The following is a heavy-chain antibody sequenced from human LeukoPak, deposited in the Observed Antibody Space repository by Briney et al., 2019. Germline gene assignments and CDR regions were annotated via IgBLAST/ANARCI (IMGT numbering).Heavy chain of an antibody. CDR1: GDSINSGNSH. D-gene: IGHD3-10*02. CDR2: VYDSWNN. J-gene: IGHJ4*02. V-gene: IGHV4-30-4*01. Sequence: SQTLSLTCTVSGDSINSGNSHWTWIRQPPGKGLEWLGSVYDSWNNYYNPSLESRITMSVDTSKNQYSLGLSSVIAADTAVYYCASYFVGNGGGGYWGQGALVTVSS. CDR3: ASYFVGNGGGGY.